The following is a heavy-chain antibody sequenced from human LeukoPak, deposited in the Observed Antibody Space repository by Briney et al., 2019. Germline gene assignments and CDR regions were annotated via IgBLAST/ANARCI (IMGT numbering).Heavy chain of an antibody. CDR3: AKDRTGRNYYYYYMDV. V-gene: IGHV3-9*01. CDR1: GFTFDDYA. D-gene: IGHD1-1*01. J-gene: IGHJ6*03. CDR2: ISWNSGSI. Sequence: GGSLRLSCAASGFTFDDYAMLWVRQAPGKGLEWVSGISWNSGSIGYADSVKGRFTISRDNAKNSLYLQMNSLRAEDTALYYCAKDRTGRNYYYYYMDVWGKGTTVTVSS.